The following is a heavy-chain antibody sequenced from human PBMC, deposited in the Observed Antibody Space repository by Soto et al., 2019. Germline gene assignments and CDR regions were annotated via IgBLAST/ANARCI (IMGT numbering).Heavy chain of an antibody. V-gene: IGHV3-23*01. CDR1: GFTFSSYA. J-gene: IGHJ3*02. CDR2: ISGSGGST. D-gene: IGHD3-22*01. Sequence: GSLRLSRAASGFTFSSYAMSWVRQAPGKGLEWVSAISGSGGSTYYADSVKGRFTISRDNSKNTLYLQMNSLRAEDTAVYYCAKETYEGDAFDIWGQGTMVTVSS. CDR3: AKETYEGDAFDI.